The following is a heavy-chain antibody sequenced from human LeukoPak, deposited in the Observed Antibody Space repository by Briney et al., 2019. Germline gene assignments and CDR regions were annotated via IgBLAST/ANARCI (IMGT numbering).Heavy chain of an antibody. J-gene: IGHJ3*02. Sequence: GGSLRLSCAASGFSFSDSYMSWIRQAPGQGLEWFSYIKSSDTSTFYADSEKGRFTVSRDNAKNSLYLQTNSLRAEDTAVYYCARRGNMSSHAFDIWGQGTVVTVSS. CDR2: IKSSDTST. CDR3: ARRGNMSSHAFDI. V-gene: IGHV3-11*01. D-gene: IGHD2/OR15-2a*01. CDR1: GFSFSDSY.